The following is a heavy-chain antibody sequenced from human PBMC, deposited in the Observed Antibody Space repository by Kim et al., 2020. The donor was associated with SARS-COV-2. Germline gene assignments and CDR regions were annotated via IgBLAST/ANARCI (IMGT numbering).Heavy chain of an antibody. Sequence: GGSLRLSCAASGFTFSSYGMSWVRQAPGKGLEWVSGIYSSGSSTYYADSATGRFTISRDNSKNTHYMQMNILRVEYPAVSSCARAPTTFWGPYYHHHG. CDR2: IYSSGSST. V-gene: IGHV3-23*03. J-gene: IGHJ6*01. CDR3: ARAPTTFWGPYYHHHG. D-gene: IGHD1-26*01. CDR1: GFTFSSYG.